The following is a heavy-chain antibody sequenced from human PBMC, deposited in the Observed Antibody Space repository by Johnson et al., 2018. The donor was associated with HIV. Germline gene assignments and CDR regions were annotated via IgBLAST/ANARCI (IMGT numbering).Heavy chain of an antibody. D-gene: IGHD2-15*01. CDR2: ISYDGSNK. Sequence: QVQLVESGGGLVQPGGSLRLSCAASGFTFSSYAMHWVRQAPGKGLEWVAVISYDGSNKYYADSVKGRFTISRDNSKNTLYLQMNSLRAEDTAVYYCARDPGRYCSGGSCYVEDAFDIWGQGTMVTVSS. CDR1: GFTFSSYA. V-gene: IGHV3-30-3*01. J-gene: IGHJ3*02. CDR3: ARDPGRYCSGGSCYVEDAFDI.